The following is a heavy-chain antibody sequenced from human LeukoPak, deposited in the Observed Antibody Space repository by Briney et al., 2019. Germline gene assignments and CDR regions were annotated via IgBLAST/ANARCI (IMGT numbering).Heavy chain of an antibody. V-gene: IGHV1-18*01. CDR1: GYTFTSYG. J-gene: IGHJ5*02. CDR2: MSDYNGNT. Sequence: GASVTVSCKDSGYTFTSYGFSWVRQAPGQGLEWMGWMSDYNGNTNYAQKLQVRVTMSTDTSTSTAHMALRRLRSDDTAVYYCARVWVLVIASIGWFDPWGQGTLVTVSS. D-gene: IGHD3-9*01. CDR3: ARVWVLVIASIGWFDP.